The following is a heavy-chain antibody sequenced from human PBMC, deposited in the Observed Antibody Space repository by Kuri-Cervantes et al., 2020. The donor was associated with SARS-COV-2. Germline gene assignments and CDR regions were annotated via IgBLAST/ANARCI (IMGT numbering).Heavy chain of an antibody. CDR3: AREGRIAAAGRYYYYYMDV. V-gene: IGHV3-21*01. D-gene: IGHD6-13*01. Sequence: GGSLRLSCAASGFTFSDYYMNWVRQAPGKGLEWVSSISSSSSYIYYADSVKGRFTISRDNAKNSLYLQMNSLRAEDTAVYYCAREGRIAAAGRYYYYYMDVWGKGTTVTVSS. CDR2: ISSSSSYI. CDR1: GFTFSDYY. J-gene: IGHJ6*03.